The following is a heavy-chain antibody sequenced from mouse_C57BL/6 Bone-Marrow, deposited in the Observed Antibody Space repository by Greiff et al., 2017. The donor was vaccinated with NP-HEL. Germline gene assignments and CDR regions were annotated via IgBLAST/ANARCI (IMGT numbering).Heavy chain of an antibody. CDR3: ARWGTTVVAPYYYAMDY. D-gene: IGHD1-1*01. Sequence: VKLQQPGAELVKPGASVKLSCKASGYTFTSYWMHWVKQRPGQGLEWIGMIHPNSGSTNYNEKFKSKATLTVDKSSSTAYMQLSSLTSEDSAVYYCARWGTTVVAPYYYAMDYWGQGTSVTVSS. J-gene: IGHJ4*01. CDR2: IHPNSGST. CDR1: GYTFTSYW. V-gene: IGHV1-64*01.